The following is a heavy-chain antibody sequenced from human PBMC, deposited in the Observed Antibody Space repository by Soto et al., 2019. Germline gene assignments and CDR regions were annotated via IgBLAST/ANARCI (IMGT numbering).Heavy chain of an antibody. Sequence: ASVKVSCKVSGYTLTELSMYWLRQAPGKGLEWMGGFDPEDGETIYAQKFQGRVTMTEDTSTHTAYMGLSSLRSEDTAVYYCAHRLLFGDYIHFDYWGQGTLVTVSS. CDR1: GYTLTELS. CDR3: AHRLLFGDYIHFDY. CDR2: FDPEDGET. V-gene: IGHV1-24*01. J-gene: IGHJ4*02. D-gene: IGHD4-17*01.